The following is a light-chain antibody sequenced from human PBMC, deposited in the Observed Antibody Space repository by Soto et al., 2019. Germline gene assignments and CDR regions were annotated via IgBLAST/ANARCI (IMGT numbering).Light chain of an antibody. CDR1: SSDVGIYNR. V-gene: IGLV2-18*02. CDR3: SSYTSSTTV. Sequence: QSVLTQPPSVSGYPGQSVTISCTGTSSDVGIYNRVSWYQQPPGTAPKLIIYEVSNRPSGVPDRFSGSKSANTASLTISGLQAEDEADYYCSSYTSSTTVFGGGTQLTVL. CDR2: EVS. J-gene: IGLJ3*02.